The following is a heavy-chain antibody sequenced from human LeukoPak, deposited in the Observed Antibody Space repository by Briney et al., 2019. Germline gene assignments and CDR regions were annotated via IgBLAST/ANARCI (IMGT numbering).Heavy chain of an antibody. D-gene: IGHD6-13*01. Sequence: SETLSLTCAVYGGSFSGYYWSWIRQPPGKGLEWMGEINHSGRNNYHPSLKSRAPISVNTSKNQFPLKLSSVTAADTAVYYCATQPKNIAAAWRWGSSWGQGTLVTVSS. V-gene: IGHV4-34*01. CDR2: INHSGRN. J-gene: IGHJ4*02. CDR1: GGSFSGYY. CDR3: ATQPKNIAAAWRWGSS.